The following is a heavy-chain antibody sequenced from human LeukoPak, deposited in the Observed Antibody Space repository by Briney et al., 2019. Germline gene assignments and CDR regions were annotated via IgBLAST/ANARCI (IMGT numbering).Heavy chain of an antibody. D-gene: IGHD2-15*01. CDR1: GVIFSNCA. CDR3: TRDGGSWSHLDY. V-gene: IGHV3-73*01. Sequence: GGSLILFCAGFGVIFSNCAIHWVRHAFGKGLQWFGRSDTRDKGSATAYAASVTGRFAISRDDSASTAYLQMTGLETEDTAVYFCTRDGGSWSHLDYWGQGALVTVSS. J-gene: IGHJ4*02. CDR2: SDTRDKGSAT.